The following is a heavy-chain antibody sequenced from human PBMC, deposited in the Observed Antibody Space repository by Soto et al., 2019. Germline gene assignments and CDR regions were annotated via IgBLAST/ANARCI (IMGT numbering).Heavy chain of an antibody. V-gene: IGHV1-69*13. CDR1: GGSFNTYG. D-gene: IGHD6-13*01. J-gene: IGHJ6*02. Sequence: SVKVSCKASGGSFNTYGVNWVRQAPGQGLEWMGNIIPIFGTSSYAQKFQGRVTITADESTNTVHMELNSLRFEDTAMYYCARFSDQQLVPSGYYYYYGMDVWGQGTTVTVSS. CDR3: ARFSDQQLVPSGYYYYYGMDV. CDR2: IIPIFGTS.